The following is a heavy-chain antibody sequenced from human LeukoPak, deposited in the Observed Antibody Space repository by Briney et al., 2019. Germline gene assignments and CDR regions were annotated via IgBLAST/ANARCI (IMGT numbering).Heavy chain of an antibody. Sequence: PGGSLRLSCAASGFTFSSYAMHWVRQAPGKGLEYVSAISANGGSTYYANSVKGRFTISRDNSKNTLYLQMGSLRPEDMAVFYCARGLLAAAGTPIDYWGRGALVIVSS. D-gene: IGHD6-13*01. CDR2: ISANGGST. CDR1: GFTFSSYA. CDR3: ARGLLAAAGTPIDY. J-gene: IGHJ4*02. V-gene: IGHV3-64*01.